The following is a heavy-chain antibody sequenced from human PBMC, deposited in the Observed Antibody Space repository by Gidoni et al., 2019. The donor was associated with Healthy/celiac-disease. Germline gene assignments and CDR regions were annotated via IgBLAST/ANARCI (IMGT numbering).Heavy chain of an antibody. CDR1: GGTFSSYA. CDR3: ARDGYSLGAAGSLPIGY. Sequence: QVQLVQSGAEVKKPGSSVTVSCKASGGTFSSYAISWVRQAPGQGLEWMGGIIPIFGTANYAQKFQGRVTITADESTSTAYMELSSLRSEDTAVYYCARDGYSLGAAGSLPIGYWGQGTLVTVSS. V-gene: IGHV1-69*01. CDR2: IIPIFGTA. J-gene: IGHJ4*02. D-gene: IGHD5-18*01.